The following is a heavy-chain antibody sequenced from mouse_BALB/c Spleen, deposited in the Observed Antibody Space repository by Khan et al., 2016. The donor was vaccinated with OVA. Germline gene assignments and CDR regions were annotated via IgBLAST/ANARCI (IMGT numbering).Heavy chain of an antibody. CDR3: GSHLAGSFVY. J-gene: IGHJ3*01. V-gene: IGHV5-6*01. D-gene: IGHD1-1*01. Sequence: EVQLQESGGDLVKPGGSLKLSCAASGFTFSSYSMSWVRQTPDKRLEWVTTISSVGDYTYYPDSVKGRFTISRDNAKNTLYLQMSSLKSEDTAMYYGGSHLAGSFVYWGQGTLVTVSA. CDR1: GFTFSSYS. CDR2: ISSVGDYT.